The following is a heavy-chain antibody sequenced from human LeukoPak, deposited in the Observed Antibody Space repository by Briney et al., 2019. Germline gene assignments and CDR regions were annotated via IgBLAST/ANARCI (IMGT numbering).Heavy chain of an antibody. CDR2: INPNSGGT. J-gene: IGHJ4*02. CDR1: GYTFTGYY. V-gene: IGHV1-2*02. Sequence: ASVKVSCKASGYTFTGYYMHWLRQAPGQRLEWMGWINPNSGGTNYAQKFQGRVTMTRDTSISTAYMELSRLRSDDTAVYYCARELGVPPDCSSTSCYLDYWGQGTLVTVSS. CDR3: ARELGVPPDCSSTSCYLDY. D-gene: IGHD2-2*01.